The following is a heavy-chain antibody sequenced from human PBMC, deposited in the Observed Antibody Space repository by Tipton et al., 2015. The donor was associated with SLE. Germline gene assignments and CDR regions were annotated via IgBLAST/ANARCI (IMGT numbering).Heavy chain of an antibody. Sequence: LRLSCTVSGGSISRTNYFWGWIRQPPGKGLEWIGSIHYIGSAYYNPSLKSRVTISVISVDTSKNQFSLKLSSVTAADTAVYYCARRDSSGSGAAFHIWGQGTMVTVSS. J-gene: IGHJ3*02. D-gene: IGHD3-22*01. V-gene: IGHV4-39*07. CDR1: GGSISRTNYF. CDR3: ARRDSSGSGAAFHI. CDR2: IHYIGSA.